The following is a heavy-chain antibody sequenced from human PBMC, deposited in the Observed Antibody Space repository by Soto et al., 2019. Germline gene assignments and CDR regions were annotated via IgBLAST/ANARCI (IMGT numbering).Heavy chain of an antibody. Sequence: PGGSLRLSCAASGFAFSNAWMSWVRQAPGKGLEWVGRMKKKTDGGTTYYAAPVKGRFAISRDDVKSTLYLQMNSLKTEDTAVYYCTTRFNNGGTVDRDYWGQGTLVTVS. J-gene: IGHJ4*01. CDR2: MKKKTDGGTT. CDR3: TTRFNNGGTVDRDY. CDR1: GFAFSNAW. V-gene: IGHV3-15*01. D-gene: IGHD1-1*01.